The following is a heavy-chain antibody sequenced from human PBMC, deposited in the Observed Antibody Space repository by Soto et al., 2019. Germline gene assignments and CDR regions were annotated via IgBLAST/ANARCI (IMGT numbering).Heavy chain of an antibody. D-gene: IGHD2-2*01. CDR2: IYYSGST. Sequence: PSETLSLTCTVSGGSISSGGYYWSWIRQHPGKGLEWIGYIYYSGSTYYNPSLKSRVTISVDTSKNQFSLKLSSVTAADTAVYYCASTVVVPAAVISFDYWGQGTLVTV. CDR1: GGSISSGGYY. V-gene: IGHV4-31*03. CDR3: ASTVVVPAAVISFDY. J-gene: IGHJ4*02.